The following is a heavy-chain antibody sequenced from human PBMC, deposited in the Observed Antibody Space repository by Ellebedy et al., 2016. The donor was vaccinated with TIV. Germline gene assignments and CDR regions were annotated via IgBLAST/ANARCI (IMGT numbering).Heavy chain of an antibody. CDR2: IYSNVNT. J-gene: IGHJ5*01. CDR1: GGSITNYY. Sequence: SETLSLXXTVSGGSITNYYWTWIRQPAGEGLEWIGRIYSNVNTDYNPSLKSRVTMSVDTSKNQVSLKLSSVTAADTAVYYCASSYDISGYYLDSWGQGTLVTASS. D-gene: IGHD3-22*01. CDR3: ASSYDISGYYLDS. V-gene: IGHV4-4*07.